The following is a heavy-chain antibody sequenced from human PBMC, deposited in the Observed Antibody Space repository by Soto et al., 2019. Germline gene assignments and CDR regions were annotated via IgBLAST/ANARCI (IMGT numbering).Heavy chain of an antibody. CDR2: ISWNSGSI. CDR1: GFTFDDYA. D-gene: IGHD6-6*01. Sequence: EVQLVESGGGLVQPGRSLRLSCAASGFTFDDYAMHWVRQAPGKGLEWVSGISWNSGSIGYADSVKGRFTISRDNAKNSLYLQMNSLRAEDTALYYCAKGEYSSSQGEYFQHWGQGTLVTVSS. V-gene: IGHV3-9*01. CDR3: AKGEYSSSQGEYFQH. J-gene: IGHJ1*01.